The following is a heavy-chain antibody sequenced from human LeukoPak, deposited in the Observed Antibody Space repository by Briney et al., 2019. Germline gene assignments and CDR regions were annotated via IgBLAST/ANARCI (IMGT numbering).Heavy chain of an antibody. D-gene: IGHD6-13*01. Sequence: ASVKVSCKTSGYTFTSYEINWVRQAPGQGLEWMGWINPNSSHTGYAQKFQGRVTMTSDTSISTTYMELNSLRFEDAAVYYCASRSKSYSRTWYSKFDFWGQGTLVTVSS. CDR3: ASRSKSYSRTWYSKFDF. V-gene: IGHV1-8*01. CDR2: INPNSSHT. J-gene: IGHJ4*02. CDR1: GYTFTSYE.